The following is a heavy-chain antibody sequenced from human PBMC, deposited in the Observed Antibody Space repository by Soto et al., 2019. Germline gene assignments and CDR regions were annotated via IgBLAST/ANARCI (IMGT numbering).Heavy chain of an antibody. CDR2: INAGNGNT. J-gene: IGHJ6*02. D-gene: IGHD3-3*01. CDR1: GYTFTSYA. Sequence: ASVKVSCKASGYTFTSYAMHWVRQAPGQRLEWMGWINAGNGNTKYSQKFQGRVTITRDTSASTAYMELSSLRSEDTALYYCANLPRRYDFWSGYPNYYYGMDVWGQETTVTVSS. CDR3: ANLPRRYDFWSGYPNYYYGMDV. V-gene: IGHV1-3*01.